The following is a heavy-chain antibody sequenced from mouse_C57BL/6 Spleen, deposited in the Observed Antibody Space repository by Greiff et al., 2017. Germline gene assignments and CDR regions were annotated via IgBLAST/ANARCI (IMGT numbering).Heavy chain of an antibody. CDR3: ARSRAYYSNYEGAMDY. Sequence: VQLQQPGAELVRPGSSVKLSCKASGYTFTSYWMHWVKQRPIQGLEWIGNIDPSDSETHYNQKFKDKATLTVDKSSSTAYMQLSSLTSEDSAVYYCARSRAYYSNYEGAMDYWGQGTSVTVSS. CDR2: IDPSDSET. D-gene: IGHD2-5*01. J-gene: IGHJ4*01. V-gene: IGHV1-52*01. CDR1: GYTFTSYW.